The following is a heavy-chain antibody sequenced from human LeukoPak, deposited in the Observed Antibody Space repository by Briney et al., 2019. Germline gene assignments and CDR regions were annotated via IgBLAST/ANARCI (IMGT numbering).Heavy chain of an antibody. CDR2: IYYSGST. CDR3: ARDSITMVRGVITTLDAFDI. CDR1: GGSMSSYY. V-gene: IGHV4-59*01. Sequence: PSETLSLTCSVFGGSMSSYYWSWIRQPPGKGLEWIGYIYYSGSTNYNPSLKSRVTISVDTSKNQFSLKLSSVTAADTAVYYCARDSITMVRGVITTLDAFDIWGQGTMVTVSS. D-gene: IGHD3-10*01. J-gene: IGHJ3*02.